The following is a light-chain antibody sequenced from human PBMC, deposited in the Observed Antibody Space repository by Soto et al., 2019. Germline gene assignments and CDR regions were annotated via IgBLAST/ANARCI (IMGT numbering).Light chain of an antibody. V-gene: IGKV3-11*01. CDR2: DAS. CDR3: QQRGNWPPIT. J-gene: IGKJ5*01. CDR1: QSVRSS. Sequence: EVVLTQSPATLSLSPGERATLSCRASQSVRSSLAWYQQKPGQAPRLLIYDASNRAAGIPARFSGSGSGTDFTLTISSLEPEDFAVYYCQQRGNWPPITFGQGTRLESK.